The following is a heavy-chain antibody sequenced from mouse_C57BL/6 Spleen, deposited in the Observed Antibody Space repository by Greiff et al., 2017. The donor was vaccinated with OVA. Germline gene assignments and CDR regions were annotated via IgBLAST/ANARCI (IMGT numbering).Heavy chain of an antibody. Sequence: QVQLKESGAELVKPGASVKISCKASGYAFSSYWMNWVKQRPGKGLEWIGQIYPGDGDTNYNGKFKGKATLTADKASSTAYMQLSSLTSEDAAGYFCATHGLYYFDYWGQGTTLTVSS. CDR3: ATHGLYYFDY. V-gene: IGHV1-80*01. J-gene: IGHJ2*01. D-gene: IGHD1-1*01. CDR2: IYPGDGDT. CDR1: GYAFSSYW.